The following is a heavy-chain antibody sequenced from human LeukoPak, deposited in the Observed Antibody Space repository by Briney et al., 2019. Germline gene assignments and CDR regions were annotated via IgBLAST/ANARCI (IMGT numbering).Heavy chain of an antibody. D-gene: IGHD3-10*01. CDR1: GFTFSSYA. Sequence: PGGSLRLSCAASGFTFSSYAMSWVRQAPGKGLEWVAFIRYDGSNKYYADSVKGRFTISRDNSKNTLYLQMNSLRAEDTAVYYCAKDWRRGSGFDYWGQGTLVTVSS. CDR3: AKDWRRGSGFDY. V-gene: IGHV3-30*02. CDR2: IRYDGSNK. J-gene: IGHJ4*02.